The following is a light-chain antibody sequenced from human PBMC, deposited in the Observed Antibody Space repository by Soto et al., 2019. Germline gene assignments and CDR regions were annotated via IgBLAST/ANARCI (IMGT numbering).Light chain of an antibody. CDR1: QSVSSY. Sequence: EIVLTQSPATLSLSPGERATLSCRASQSVSSYLAWYQQKPGQAPRLLIYDASNTATGLPARFSGSGSGTDFTLTISSLDPEDFAVYYCQQRSIWPRTFGQGTKVE. CDR2: DAS. CDR3: QQRSIWPRT. V-gene: IGKV3-11*01. J-gene: IGKJ1*01.